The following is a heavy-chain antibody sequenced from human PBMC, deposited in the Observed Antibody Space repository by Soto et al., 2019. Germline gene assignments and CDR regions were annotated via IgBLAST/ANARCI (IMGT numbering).Heavy chain of an antibody. V-gene: IGHV1-3*01. CDR1: GYTFTSYA. CDR2: INAGNGNT. Sequence: GASVKVSCKASGYTFTSYAMHWVRQAPGQRLEWMGWINAGNGNTKYSQKFQGRVTITRDTSASTAYMELSSLRSEDTAVYYCARVIGGLYYFDYWGQGTLVTXSS. CDR3: ARVIGGLYYFDY. J-gene: IGHJ4*02. D-gene: IGHD3-16*01.